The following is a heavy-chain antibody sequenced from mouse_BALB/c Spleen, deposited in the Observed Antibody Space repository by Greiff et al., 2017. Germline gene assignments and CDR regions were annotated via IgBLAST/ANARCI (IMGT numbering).Heavy chain of an antibody. V-gene: IGHV10-1*02. Sequence: EVQVVESGGGLVQPKGSLKLSCAASGFTFNTYAMNWVRQAPGKGLEWVARIRSKSNNYATYYADSVKDRFTISRDDSQSMLYLQMNNLKTEDTAMYYCVRDGNYVGFAYWGQGTLVTVSA. CDR1: GFTFNTYA. CDR2: IRSKSNNYAT. J-gene: IGHJ3*01. D-gene: IGHD2-1*01. CDR3: VRDGNYVGFAY.